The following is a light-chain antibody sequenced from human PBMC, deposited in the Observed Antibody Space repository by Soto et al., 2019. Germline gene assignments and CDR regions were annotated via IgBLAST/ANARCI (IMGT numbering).Light chain of an antibody. Sequence: DIQITQSPSTLSASVGDRVTITCRASQSISSWLAWYQQKPGKAPKLLISDASSLKSGVPSRFSGSGSATEFTLTISSLQPDDFATYYCQQYNGYSRTFGQGTKVDIK. J-gene: IGKJ1*01. CDR1: QSISSW. V-gene: IGKV1-5*01. CDR3: QQYNGYSRT. CDR2: DAS.